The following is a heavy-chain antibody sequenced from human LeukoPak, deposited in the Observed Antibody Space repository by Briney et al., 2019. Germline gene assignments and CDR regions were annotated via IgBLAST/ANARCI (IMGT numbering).Heavy chain of an antibody. CDR2: IYSGGAT. V-gene: IGHV3-66*02. J-gene: IGHJ4*02. Sequence: GGSLRLSCVASGFTVSSSFMSWVRQSPGKGLEWVALIYSGGATYYADAVKGRFTIARDTSKNTVYLQMNSLRAEDTAVYYCARERSGSYYTFEYWGLGALVTASS. CDR3: ARERSGSYYTFEY. CDR1: GFTVSSSF. D-gene: IGHD1-26*01.